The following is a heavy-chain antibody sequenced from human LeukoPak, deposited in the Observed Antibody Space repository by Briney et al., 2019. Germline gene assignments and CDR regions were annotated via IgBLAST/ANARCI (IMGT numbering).Heavy chain of an antibody. CDR3: ATIAAAGNYYYYGMDV. CDR1: GGSISSYY. V-gene: IGHV4-59*01. D-gene: IGHD6-13*01. J-gene: IGHJ6*02. Sequence: PSETLSLTCTVSGGSISSYYWSWIRQPPGKGLESIEYIYNSGSTNYNPSLKSRVTISVDTSKNQFSLKLSSVTAADTAVYYCATIAAAGNYYYYGMDVWGQGTTVTVSS. CDR2: IYNSGST.